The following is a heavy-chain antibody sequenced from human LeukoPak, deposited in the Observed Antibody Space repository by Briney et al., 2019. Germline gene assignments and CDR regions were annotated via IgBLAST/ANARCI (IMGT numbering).Heavy chain of an antibody. V-gene: IGHV1-18*03. D-gene: IGHD2-15*01. CDR2: ISAYNGNT. CDR3: ARERTVVVAATPLDY. CDR1: GYTFTSYG. J-gene: IGHJ4*02. Sequence: ASVKVSCKASGYTFTSYGISWVRQAPGQGLEWMGWISAYNGNTNYAQKLQGRVTMTTDTSTSTAYMELRSLRSDDMAVYYCARERTVVVAATPLDYWGQGTLVTVSS.